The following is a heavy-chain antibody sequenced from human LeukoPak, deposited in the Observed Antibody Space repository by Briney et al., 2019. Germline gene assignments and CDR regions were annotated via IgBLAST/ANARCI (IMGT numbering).Heavy chain of an antibody. V-gene: IGHV1-3*01. Sequence: ASVKVSCKASGYTFTSYAMYWVRQAPGQRLEWMGWINAGNGNTKYSQKFQGRVTITRDTSASTAYMELSSLRSEDTAVYYCARDLPDDYGDYWFDPWGQGTLVTVSS. J-gene: IGHJ5*02. CDR1: GYTFTSYA. D-gene: IGHD4-17*01. CDR3: ARDLPDDYGDYWFDP. CDR2: INAGNGNT.